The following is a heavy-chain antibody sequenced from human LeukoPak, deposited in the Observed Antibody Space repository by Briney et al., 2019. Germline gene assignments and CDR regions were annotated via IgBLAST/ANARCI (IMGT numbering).Heavy chain of an antibody. CDR1: GYTFTGYY. D-gene: IGHD3-3*01. J-gene: IGHJ6*02. V-gene: IGHV1-2*02. CDR3: ARDEWARPDFWSGYSGYYYGMDV. CDR2: INPNSGGT. Sequence: ASVKVSCKASGYTFTGYYMHWVRQAPGQGLEWMGWINPNSGGTNYAQKFQGRVTMTRDTSISTAYMELSRLRSDDTAVYYCARDEWARPDFWSGYSGYYYGMDVWGQGTTVTVSS.